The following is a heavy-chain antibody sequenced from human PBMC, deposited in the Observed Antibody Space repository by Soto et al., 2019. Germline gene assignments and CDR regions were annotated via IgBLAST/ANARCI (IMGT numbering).Heavy chain of an antibody. D-gene: IGHD4-4*01. J-gene: IGHJ6*02. CDR1: GFTFSSYN. V-gene: IGHV3-48*02. Sequence: GGSLRLSCAASGFTFSSYNMNWARQAPGKGLEWVSYISSSSSTIYYADSVKGRFTISRDNAKNSLYLQMNSLRDEDTAVYYCAREEAVTAYYYYGMDVWGQGTTVTVSS. CDR3: AREEAVTAYYYYGMDV. CDR2: ISSSSSTI.